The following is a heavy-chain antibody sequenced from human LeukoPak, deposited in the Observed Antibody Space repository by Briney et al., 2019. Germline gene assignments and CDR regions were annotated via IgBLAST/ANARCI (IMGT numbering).Heavy chain of an antibody. J-gene: IGHJ3*02. D-gene: IGHD3-22*01. CDR1: GFTFDDYA. V-gene: IGHV3-9*01. CDR3: AKATYYYDSRAGAFDI. CDR2: ISWNSGSI. Sequence: GRSLRLSCAASGFTFDDYAMHWVRQAPGKGLEWVSGISWNSGSIGYADSVKGRFTISRDNAKNSLYLQMNSLRAEDTAVYYCAKATYYYDSRAGAFDIWGQGTMVTVSS.